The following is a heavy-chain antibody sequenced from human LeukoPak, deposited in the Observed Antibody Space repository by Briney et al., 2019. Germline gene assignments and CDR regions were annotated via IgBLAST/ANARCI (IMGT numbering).Heavy chain of an antibody. V-gene: IGHV4-59*01. CDR3: ARGANWFDP. CDR1: GASISSYY. Sequence: SETLSLTCTVPGASISSYYWSWIRQPPGKGLEWIGYIYYSGSTNYNPSLKSRVIISVDTSKNQFSLKLSSVTAADTAVYYCARGANWFDPCGQGTLVTVSS. CDR2: IYYSGST. J-gene: IGHJ5*02.